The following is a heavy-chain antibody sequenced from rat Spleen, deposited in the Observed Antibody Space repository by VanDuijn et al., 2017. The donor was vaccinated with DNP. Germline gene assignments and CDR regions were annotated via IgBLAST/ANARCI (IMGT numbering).Heavy chain of an antibody. CDR3: TRDSSHLYFDY. CDR2: IIYDGSTT. J-gene: IGHJ2*01. V-gene: IGHV5-22*01. D-gene: IGHD1-2*01. Sequence: EVQLVESGGDFVQPGGSLKLSCAASGFTFSDYYMAWVRQAPRMALEWVESIIYDGSTTYFGDSVKGRFTISRTDAESTLYLQMIILRSEDTATYCCTRDSSHLYFDYWGQGVMLTVSS. CDR1: GFTFSDYY.